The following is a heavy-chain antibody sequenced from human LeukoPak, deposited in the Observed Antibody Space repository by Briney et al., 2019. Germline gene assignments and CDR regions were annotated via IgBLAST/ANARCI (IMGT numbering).Heavy chain of an antibody. CDR1: GFTFSSYW. CDR3: AKSTQQRVVRTIDFDC. Sequence: PGGSLRLSCAASGFTFSSYWMSWVRQAPGKGLEWVANIKQDGSEKYYVDSVKGRFTISRDNAKNSLYLQVNSLRAEDTAVYYCAKSTQQRVVRTIDFDCWGPGTLVTVSS. D-gene: IGHD6-19*01. CDR2: IKQDGSEK. V-gene: IGHV3-7*01. J-gene: IGHJ4*02.